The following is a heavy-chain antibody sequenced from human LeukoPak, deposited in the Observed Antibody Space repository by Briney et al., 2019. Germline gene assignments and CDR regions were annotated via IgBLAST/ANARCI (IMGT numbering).Heavy chain of an antibody. J-gene: IGHJ4*02. D-gene: IGHD3-22*01. Sequence: ASVKVSCKASGYTFTSYDINWVRQATGQGLEWMGWINPNSGGTNYAQKFQGRVTMTRDTSISTAYMELSRLRSDDTAVYYCAITYYYDSSGYAFDYWGQGTLVTVSS. CDR2: INPNSGGT. V-gene: IGHV1-2*02. CDR1: GYTFTSYD. CDR3: AITYYYDSSGYAFDY.